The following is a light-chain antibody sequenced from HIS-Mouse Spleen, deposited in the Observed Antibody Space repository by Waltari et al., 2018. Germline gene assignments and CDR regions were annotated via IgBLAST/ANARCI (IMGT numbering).Light chain of an antibody. V-gene: IGLV2-11*01. CDR1: SSDVGGYNY. CDR2: DVS. CDR3: CSYAGSYTWV. Sequence: QSALTQPRSVSGSPGQSVTISCTGTSSDVGGYNYVSWYQHHPGKAPKLMSYDVSKLPSGVPDGFSGSKSGNTASLTISGLQAEDEADYYCCSYAGSYTWVFGGGTKLTVL. J-gene: IGLJ3*02.